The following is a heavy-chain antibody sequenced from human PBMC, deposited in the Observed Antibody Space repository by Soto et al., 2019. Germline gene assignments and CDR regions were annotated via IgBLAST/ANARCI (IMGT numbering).Heavy chain of an antibody. CDR2: IIPIFGTA. CDR3: AREAAFGVAFVRYYGMGV. D-gene: IGHD3-3*01. CDR1: GGTFSSYA. V-gene: IGHV1-69*13. J-gene: IGHJ6*02. Sequence: SVKVSCKASGGTFSSYAISWVRQAPGQGLEWMGWIIPIFGTASYAQKFQGRVTITANESTATAYMELRSLRSEDTAVYFCAREAAFGVAFVRYYGMGVWGPGTTVTVSS.